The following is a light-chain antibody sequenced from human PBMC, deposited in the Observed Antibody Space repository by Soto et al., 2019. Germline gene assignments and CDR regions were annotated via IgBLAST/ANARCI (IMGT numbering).Light chain of an antibody. V-gene: IGKV1-5*03. CDR3: QHYNSYPWT. CDR2: KSS. CDR1: QSISSW. Sequence: DIQMTQSPSTLSASVGDRVTITCRARQSISSWLAWYQQKPGKAPKLLIYKSSSLESGVPSRFSGSGSGTEFTLTISSLQPDDFATYYCQHYNSYPWTFGQGTKVELK. J-gene: IGKJ1*01.